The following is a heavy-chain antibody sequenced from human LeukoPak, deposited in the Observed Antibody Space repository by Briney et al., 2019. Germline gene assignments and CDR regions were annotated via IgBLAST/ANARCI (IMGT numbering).Heavy chain of an antibody. CDR3: ARDPGYDPIFDY. Sequence: SQTLALIFGFSGDSVSINSAPWNWLRQSPSRGLEWHRRSYYWSKRYNDDAVSVKSTITIDPATSNTQFSLQLNSVAPEDTAVYYCARDPGYDPIFDYWGQGTLVTVSS. D-gene: IGHD3-22*01. CDR2: SYYWSKRYN. J-gene: IGHJ4*02. V-gene: IGHV6-1*01. CDR1: GDSVSINSAP.